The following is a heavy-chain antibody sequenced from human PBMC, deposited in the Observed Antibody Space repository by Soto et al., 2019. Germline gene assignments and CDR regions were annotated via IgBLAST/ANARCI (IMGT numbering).Heavy chain of an antibody. CDR2: VSGGGDGT. Sequence: EVQLLESGGGLLQPGGSLRXSCAASGFTFXXXXMNWVXQAPGEGLEWVSTVSGGGDGTYYADSVKGRFTISRDDSKNTLYLQMNSLRADDTAVYFCARSGYCSTGKCSAFDYWGQGTLVTVSS. CDR3: ARSGYCSTGKCSAFDY. CDR1: GFTFXXXX. D-gene: IGHD2-8*01. J-gene: IGHJ4*02. V-gene: IGHV3-23*01.